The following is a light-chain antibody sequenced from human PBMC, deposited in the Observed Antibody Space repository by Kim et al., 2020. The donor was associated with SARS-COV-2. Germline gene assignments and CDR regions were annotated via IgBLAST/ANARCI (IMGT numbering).Light chain of an antibody. V-gene: IGLV2-14*03. CDR3: SSYTTTSSFVL. CDR1: SSDS. Sequence: SGSPGPAITIPCTGISSDSVACYQQHPGKAPKLILYDVTKRPSGVSSRFSPSKSANTASLTISGLQAEDEAAYHCSSYTTTSSFVLFGGGTQLTVL. CDR2: DVT. J-gene: IGLJ3*02.